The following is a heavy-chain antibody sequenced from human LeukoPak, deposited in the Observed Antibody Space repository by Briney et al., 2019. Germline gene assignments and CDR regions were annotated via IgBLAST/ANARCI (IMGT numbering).Heavy chain of an antibody. V-gene: IGHV3-30*02. Sequence: GGSLRLSCAASGFTFSSYGMYWVRQAPGKGLEWVAFIRYDGSNKYYADSVKGRFTISRDNSKNTLYLQMNSLRAEDTAVYYCAKIWTTIFGVDDAFDIWGQGTMVTVSS. D-gene: IGHD3-3*01. CDR2: IRYDGSNK. CDR3: AKIWTTIFGVDDAFDI. J-gene: IGHJ3*02. CDR1: GFTFSSYG.